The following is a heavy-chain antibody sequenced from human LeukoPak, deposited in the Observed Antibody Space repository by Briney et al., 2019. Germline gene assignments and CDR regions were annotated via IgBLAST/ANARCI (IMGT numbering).Heavy chain of an antibody. D-gene: IGHD2-15*01. CDR3: ASRGKARLLLASQSLHDYYYYYMDV. CDR2: ISYDGSNK. CDR1: GFTFSSYA. Sequence: GGSLRLSCAASGFTFSSYAMHWVRQAQGKGLEWVAVISYDGSNKYYADSVKGRFTISRDNSKNTLYLQMNSLRAEDTAVYYCASRGKARLLLASQSLHDYYYYYMDVWGKGTTVTVSS. V-gene: IGHV3-30*04. J-gene: IGHJ6*03.